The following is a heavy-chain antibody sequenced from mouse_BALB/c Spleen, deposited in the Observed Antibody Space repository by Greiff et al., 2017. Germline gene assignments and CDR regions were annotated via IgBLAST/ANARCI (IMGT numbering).Heavy chain of an antibody. Sequence: QVQLQQSGAELARPGASVKLSCKASGYTFTSYWMQWVKQRPGQGLEWIGAIYPGDGDTRYTQKFKGKATLTADKSSSTAYMQLSSLASEDSAVYYCARRSWLLGYFDVWGAGTTVTVSS. CDR2: IYPGDGDT. CDR3: ARRSWLLGYFDV. CDR1: GYTFTSYW. D-gene: IGHD2-3*01. J-gene: IGHJ1*01. V-gene: IGHV1-87*01.